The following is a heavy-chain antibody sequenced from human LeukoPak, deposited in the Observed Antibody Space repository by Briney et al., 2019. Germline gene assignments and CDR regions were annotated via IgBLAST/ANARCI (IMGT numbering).Heavy chain of an antibody. J-gene: IGHJ4*02. CDR1: GFTYSHYC. CDR3: AKDAQRGFDYSNSLEY. D-gene: IGHD4-11*01. CDR2: IWSDGTEK. Sequence: PGGSLTLSCAASGFTYSHYCMHWVRQAPGKGLEWVAVIWSDGTEKYYGDAVKGRFTISRDNSRNTLYLQMNSLRGEDTAVYYCAKDAQRGFDYSNSLEYWGQGTLVTVSS. V-gene: IGHV3-33*06.